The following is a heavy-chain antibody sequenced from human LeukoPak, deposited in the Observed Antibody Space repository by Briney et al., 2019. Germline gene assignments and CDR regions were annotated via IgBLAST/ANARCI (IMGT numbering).Heavy chain of an antibody. D-gene: IGHD6-19*01. CDR3: ARRGPLLYIGVIAVAVNWFDP. V-gene: IGHV4-34*01. CDR1: GGSFSGYY. Sequence: SETLSLTCAVYGGSFSGYYWSWIRQPPGKGLEWIGEINHSGSTNYNPSLKSRVTISVDTSKNQFSLKLSSVTAADTAVYYCARRGPLLYIGVIAVAVNWFDPWGQGTLVTVSS. J-gene: IGHJ5*02. CDR2: INHSGST.